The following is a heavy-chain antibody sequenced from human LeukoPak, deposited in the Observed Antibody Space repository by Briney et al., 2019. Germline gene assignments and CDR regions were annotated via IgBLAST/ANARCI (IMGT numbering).Heavy chain of an antibody. D-gene: IGHD3-10*01. CDR2: IYHSGST. CDR1: XGSXSSXXW. J-gene: IGHJ4*02. Sequence: SLXCAVXXGSXSSXXWRSWXRXPPGKGLXXIXEIYHSGSTNYNPSLKSRVTISVDKSKNQFSLKLSSVTAADTAVYYCARTYYYGSGSYYYFDYWGQGTLVTVSS. V-gene: IGHV4-4*02. CDR3: ARTYYYGSGSYYYFDY.